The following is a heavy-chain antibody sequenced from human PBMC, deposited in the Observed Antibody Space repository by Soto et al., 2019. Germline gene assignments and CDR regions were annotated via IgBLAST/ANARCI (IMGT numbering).Heavy chain of an antibody. CDR1: GYSFTNYG. V-gene: IGHV1-18*01. CDR3: ARDWSYPSGGIDY. Sequence: QVQLVQSGPEVKKPGASVKVSCKASGYSFTNYGISWVRQAPGQGLECMGWISPYSGNTNSAQKCRGRVTLTTDTATSTASLELRSLTSDDTAVYYCARDWSYPSGGIDYWGQGTLVTVSS. CDR2: ISPYSGNT. J-gene: IGHJ4*02. D-gene: IGHD6-25*01.